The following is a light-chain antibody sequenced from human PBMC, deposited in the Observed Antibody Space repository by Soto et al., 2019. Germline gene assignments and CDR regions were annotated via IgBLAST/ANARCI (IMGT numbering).Light chain of an antibody. CDR2: DVS. J-gene: IGLJ3*02. V-gene: IGLV2-14*01. Sequence: QSALTQPASVSGSPGQSITISCTGTSSDVGTYNYVSWYQHRPGKAPKLMIYDVSYRPSGVSNRFSGSKSANTASLTISGLQDEDEADYYCSSYTTSNTQVFGGGTKLTVL. CDR1: SSDVGTYNY. CDR3: SSYTTSNTQV.